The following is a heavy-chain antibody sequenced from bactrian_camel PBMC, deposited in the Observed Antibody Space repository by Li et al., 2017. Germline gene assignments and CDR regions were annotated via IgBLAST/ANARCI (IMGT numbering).Heavy chain of an antibody. D-gene: IGHD1*01. CDR1: GFTFSSFA. Sequence: DVQLVESGGGLVQPGGSLRLSCAASGFTFSSFAMSWVRQAPGKGLEWVSRIEAGGLTYYADSVKGRFTISRDNALNTVYLQMNSLKPEDTAMYYCAAESSRSFSLSPHDYHYWGQGTQVTVS. CDR3: AAESSRSFSLSPHDYHY. CDR2: IEAGGLT. J-gene: IGHJ4*01. V-gene: IGHV3S40*01.